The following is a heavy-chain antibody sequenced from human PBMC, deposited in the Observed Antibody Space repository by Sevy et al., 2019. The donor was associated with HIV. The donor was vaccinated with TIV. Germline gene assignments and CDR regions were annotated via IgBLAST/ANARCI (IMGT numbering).Heavy chain of an antibody. CDR3: ATTTRGYSYDSFPDTFDI. Sequence: ASVKVSCKASGYTFTGYYIHWVRQAPGQGLEWMGWINPNIGDTNYEQNFQGRVTMTRDTSINTAYMDLRRLKSDDTAVYYCATTTRGYSYDSFPDTFDISGQRTLVTVSS. D-gene: IGHD5-18*01. CDR2: INPNIGDT. CDR1: GYTFTGYY. J-gene: IGHJ3*02. V-gene: IGHV1-2*02.